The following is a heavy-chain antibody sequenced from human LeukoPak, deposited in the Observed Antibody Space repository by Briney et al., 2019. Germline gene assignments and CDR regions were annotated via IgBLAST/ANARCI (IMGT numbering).Heavy chain of an antibody. CDR2: ISSTSTYI. CDR3: ARDPYNGSYGDYYYYYMDV. J-gene: IGHJ6*03. D-gene: IGHD1-26*01. V-gene: IGHV3-21*01. CDR1: GFTFSSYS. Sequence: GGSLRLSCAASGFTFSSYSMNWVRQAPGKGLEWVSSISSTSTYIFYADSVKGRFTISRDNAKNSLYLQMNSLRAEDTAVYYCARDPYNGSYGDYYYYYMDVWGKGTTVTISS.